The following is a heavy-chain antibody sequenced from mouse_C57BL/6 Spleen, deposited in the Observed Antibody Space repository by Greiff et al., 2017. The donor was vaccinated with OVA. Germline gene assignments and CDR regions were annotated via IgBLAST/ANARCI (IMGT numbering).Heavy chain of an antibody. V-gene: IGHV2-2*01. CDR2: IWSGGST. Sequence: QVQLKESGPGLVQPSQCLSITCTVSGFSLTSYGVHWVRQSPGKGLEWLGVIWSGGSTDYNAAFISRLSISNDNSKSQVFFKMNRLQADDTAIYDCARGDYYGSSYDYWGQGTTLTVSS. D-gene: IGHD1-1*01. J-gene: IGHJ2*01. CDR1: GFSLTSYG. CDR3: ARGDYYGSSYDY.